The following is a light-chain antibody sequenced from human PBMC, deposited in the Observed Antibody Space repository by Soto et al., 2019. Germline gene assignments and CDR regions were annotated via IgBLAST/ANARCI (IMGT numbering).Light chain of an antibody. V-gene: IGLV2-14*03. CDR3: SSYRTSNTRQIV. Sequence: QSVRTQPASVSGSPGQSITISCTGTSSDVCGYNYVSWYQHHPGKAPKLMIYDVSNRPSGVSNRFSGSKSGNTASLSISGLQPEDEADYYCSSYRTSNTRQIVCGTGTKVTVL. CDR2: DVS. J-gene: IGLJ1*01. CDR1: SSDVCGYNY.